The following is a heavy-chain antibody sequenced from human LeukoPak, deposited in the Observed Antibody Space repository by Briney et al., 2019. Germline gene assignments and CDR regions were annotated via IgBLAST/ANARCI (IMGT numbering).Heavy chain of an antibody. CDR1: GFSFSTYG. J-gene: IGHJ3*02. Sequence: PGASLRLSCEASGFSFSTYGMHWVRQAPGKGLEWVAFIWYDGSNTYYGDYVKGRFTISRDNSKSTLDLQMNSLRAEDTAVYYCVRLIGGMATQFDIWGQGTRVTVS. D-gene: IGHD5-24*01. V-gene: IGHV3-33*01. CDR2: IWYDGSNT. CDR3: VRLIGGMATQFDI.